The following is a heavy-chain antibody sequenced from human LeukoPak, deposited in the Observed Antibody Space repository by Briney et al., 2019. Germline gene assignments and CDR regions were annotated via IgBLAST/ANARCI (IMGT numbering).Heavy chain of an antibody. CDR3: AREYSTSSTAFDI. V-gene: IGHV4-34*01. CDR2: MNHSGRT. CDR1: GGSFSGFY. Sequence: PSETLSLTCAVYGGSFSGFYWSWIRQPPGKGLEWIGEMNHSGRTNYNPPLKSRVTISVDTSKNQLSLKLSSVTAADTAVYFCAREYSTSSTAFDIWGQGTMVTVST. D-gene: IGHD6-6*01. J-gene: IGHJ3*02.